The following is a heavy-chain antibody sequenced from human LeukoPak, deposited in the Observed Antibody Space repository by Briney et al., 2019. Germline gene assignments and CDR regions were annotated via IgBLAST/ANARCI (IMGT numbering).Heavy chain of an antibody. V-gene: IGHV1-46*01. CDR2: INPSGGST. J-gene: IGHJ4*02. D-gene: IGHD4-17*01. Sequence: ASVKVSCKASGYTFTSYYMHWVRQAPGQGLEWMGIINPSGGSTTYVQKFQGRVTMTRDTSTSTVYMDLSSLRSEDTAVYYCARDDYGDYGNFDYWGQGTLVTVSS. CDR1: GYTFTSYY. CDR3: ARDDYGDYGNFDY.